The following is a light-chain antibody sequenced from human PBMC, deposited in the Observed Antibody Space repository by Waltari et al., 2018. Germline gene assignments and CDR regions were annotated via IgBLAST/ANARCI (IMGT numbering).Light chain of an antibody. CDR1: QNINTW. Sequence: DIQMTQSPSSLSASVGARVTITCRASQNINTWLAWYQQKPGKAPNLLIYRASNLETGVPSRFSGSGSGTDFTLTISSLQPEDIATYFCQQHDSSPWTFGQGTKVEIK. V-gene: IGKV1-33*01. CDR2: RAS. J-gene: IGKJ1*01. CDR3: QQHDSSPWT.